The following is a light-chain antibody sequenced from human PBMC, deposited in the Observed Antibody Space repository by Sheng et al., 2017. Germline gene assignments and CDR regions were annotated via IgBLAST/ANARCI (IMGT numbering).Light chain of an antibody. CDR1: SSNIRSNT. CDR3: ATWDDRLDGPY. Sequence: QSGLTQPPSVSGAPGQRVTISCSGGSSNIRSNTVSWYQQLPGAAPKLLIFSNYQRPSGVPDRFSGSKSGASASLAISGLRSEDEADYYCATWDDRLDGPYIGPGTRVLVL. V-gene: IGLV1-44*01. CDR2: SNY. J-gene: IGLJ1*01.